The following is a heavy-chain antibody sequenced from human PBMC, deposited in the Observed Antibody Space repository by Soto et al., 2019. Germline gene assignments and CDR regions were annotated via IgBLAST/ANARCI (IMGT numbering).Heavy chain of an antibody. CDR2: IYYSGST. CDR3: ARDHQTYGMDV. V-gene: IGHV4-59*01. CDR1: GGSISSYY. J-gene: IGHJ6*02. Sequence: SETLSLTCTVSGGSISSYYWSWIRQPPGKGLEWIGYIYYSGSTNYNPSLKSRVTISIDTSRNQFSLKLTSVTAADTAVYYCARDHQTYGMDVWGQGTTVTVSS.